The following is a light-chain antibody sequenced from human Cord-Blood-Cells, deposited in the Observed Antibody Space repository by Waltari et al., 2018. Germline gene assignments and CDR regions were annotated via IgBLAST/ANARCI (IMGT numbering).Light chain of an antibody. CDR2: WAS. Sequence: DIVMTQSPDSLPVSLGERATITCTSSQSVLYSSNNKNYLAWYQQKPGQPPKLLIYWASTRESGVPDRFSGSGSGTDFTLTISSLQAEDVAVYYCQQYYSTPPTFGQGTKVEIK. V-gene: IGKV4-1*01. CDR1: QSVLYSSNNKNY. J-gene: IGKJ1*01. CDR3: QQYYSTPPT.